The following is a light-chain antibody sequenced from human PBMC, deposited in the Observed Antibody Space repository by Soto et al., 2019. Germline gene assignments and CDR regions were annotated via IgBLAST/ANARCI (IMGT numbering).Light chain of an antibody. CDR1: QTVTSSY. CDR3: QQYDHWPRALT. Sequence: EIVLTQSPGTLSLSPGERATLSCRASQTVTSSYLAWYQQKPGQAPRLLIYGASSRATGIPDRLSGSGSGTDFTLTISRLEPEDFAVYYCQQYDHWPRALTFGGGTKVDIK. J-gene: IGKJ4*01. V-gene: IGKV3-20*01. CDR2: GAS.